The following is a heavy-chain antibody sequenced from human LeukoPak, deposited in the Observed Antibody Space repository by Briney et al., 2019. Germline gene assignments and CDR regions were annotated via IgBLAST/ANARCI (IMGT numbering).Heavy chain of an antibody. V-gene: IGHV3-48*04. CDR2: ISSSSSTI. CDR3: ARSLVLPDY. Sequence: GGSLRLSCAASGFTVSSNYMSWVRQAPGKGLEWVSYISSSSSTIYYADSVKGRFTISRDNAENSLYLQMNSLRAEDTAVYYCARSLVLPDYWGQGTLVTVSS. J-gene: IGHJ4*02. CDR1: GFTVSSNY.